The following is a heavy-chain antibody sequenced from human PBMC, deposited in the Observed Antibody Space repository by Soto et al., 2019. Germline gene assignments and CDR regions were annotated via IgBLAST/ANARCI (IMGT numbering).Heavy chain of an antibody. Sequence: EVQLLESGGDLVQPGGSLRLSCAASGFTFRNYAMTWVRQAPGKGLEWVSGISGRGDTPYYADSVKGRFTISRDNSKNTLYLQMSSLGVEDTATYFCARPNHGASKYYFDCWGRGTLITVSS. V-gene: IGHV3-23*01. CDR2: ISGRGDTP. CDR1: GFTFRNYA. CDR3: ARPNHGASKYYFDC. D-gene: IGHD4-17*01. J-gene: IGHJ4*02.